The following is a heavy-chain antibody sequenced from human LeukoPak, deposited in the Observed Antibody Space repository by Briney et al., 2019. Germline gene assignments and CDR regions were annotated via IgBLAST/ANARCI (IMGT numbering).Heavy chain of an antibody. CDR1: GFTFSSYS. V-gene: IGHV3-48*01. CDR3: ASRYCSSTSCYDYNYFDY. J-gene: IGHJ4*02. CDR2: ISSSSSTI. Sequence: GGSLRLSCAASGFTFSSYSMNWVCQAPGKGLEWISNISSSSSTIYYADSVKGRFTISRDNAKNSLYLQMNSLRAEDTAVYYCASRYCSSTSCYDYNYFDYWGQGTLVTVSS. D-gene: IGHD2-2*01.